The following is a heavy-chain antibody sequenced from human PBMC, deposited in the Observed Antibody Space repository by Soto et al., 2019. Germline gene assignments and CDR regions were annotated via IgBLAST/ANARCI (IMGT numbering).Heavy chain of an antibody. CDR3: ARNSAADRSGWYYYYGMDV. V-gene: IGHV4-30-4*01. J-gene: IGHJ6*02. CDR2: IYYSGST. CDR1: GGSISSGDYY. D-gene: IGHD6-19*01. Sequence: SETLSLTCTVSGGSISSGDYYWSWIRQPPGKGLEWIGYIYYSGSTYYNPSLKSRVTISVDTSKNQFSLKLSSVTAADTAVYYCARNSAADRSGWYYYYGMDVWGQGTTVTVSS.